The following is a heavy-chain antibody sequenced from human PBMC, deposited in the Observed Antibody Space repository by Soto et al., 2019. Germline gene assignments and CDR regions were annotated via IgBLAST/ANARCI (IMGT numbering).Heavy chain of an antibody. V-gene: IGHV3-23*01. J-gene: IGHJ6*02. CDR1: GFTFSSYA. CDR2: ISGSGGST. D-gene: IGHD3-10*01. CDR3: ARDSARIMVRGVISPGYRGMDV. Sequence: PGGSLRLSCAASGFTFSSYAMSWVRQAPGKGLEWVSTISGSGGSTYYADSVKGRFTISRDNSKNTLYLQMNSLRAEDTAVYYCARDSARIMVRGVISPGYRGMDVWGQGTTVTVSS.